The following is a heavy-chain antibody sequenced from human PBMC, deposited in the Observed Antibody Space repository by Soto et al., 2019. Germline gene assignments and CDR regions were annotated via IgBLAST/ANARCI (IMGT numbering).Heavy chain of an antibody. Sequence: PGGSLRLSCAASGFTFSSYGIHWVRQAPGKGLEYVSAISSNGGSTYYAKSVKGRFTISRDNAKNTVFLQMGSLRAEDMGVYYCAGDAFDIWGQGTMVTVSS. CDR3: AGDAFDI. J-gene: IGHJ3*02. CDR2: ISSNGGST. V-gene: IGHV3-64*01. CDR1: GFTFSSYG.